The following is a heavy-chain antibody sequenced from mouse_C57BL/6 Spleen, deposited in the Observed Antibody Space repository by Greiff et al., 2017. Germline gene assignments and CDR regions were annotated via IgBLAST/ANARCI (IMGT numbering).Heavy chain of an antibody. CDR1: GFTFSDYY. V-gene: IGHV5-16*01. CDR3: ARRDYGSSYAMDY. Sequence: EVQVVESEGGLVQPGSSMKLSCTASGFTFSDYYMAWVRQVPEKGLEWVANINYDGSSTYYLDSLKSRFIISRDNAKNILYLQMSSLKSEDTATYYCARRDYGSSYAMDYWGQGTSVTVSS. D-gene: IGHD1-1*01. J-gene: IGHJ4*01. CDR2: INYDGSST.